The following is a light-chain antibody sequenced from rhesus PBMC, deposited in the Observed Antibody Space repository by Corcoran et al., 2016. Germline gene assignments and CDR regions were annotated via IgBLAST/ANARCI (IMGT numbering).Light chain of an antibody. CDR1: QGISSW. J-gene: IGKJ3*01. CDR2: KAP. CDR3: QQYSRAPFT. V-gene: IGKV1-21*01. Sequence: DIQMTQSPSSLSASVGDRVTITCRASQGISSWLAWYQQKPGKAPKLLIYKAPSLQSGVPSRFSGSGSGTDFTLPLSRLQPEDSSTYYCQQYSRAPFTFGPGTKLDIK.